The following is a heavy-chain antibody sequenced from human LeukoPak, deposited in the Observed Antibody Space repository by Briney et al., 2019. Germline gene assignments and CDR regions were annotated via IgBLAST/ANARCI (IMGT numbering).Heavy chain of an antibody. CDR2: IYYSGST. V-gene: IGHV4-39*01. CDR3: ARHVPNTVTRRRVFDY. D-gene: IGHD4-17*01. Sequence: PSETLSLTCTVSGGSISSSSYYWGWIRQPPGKGLEWIGSIYYSGSTYYNPSLKSRVTISVDTSKNQFSLKLSSVTAADTAVYYCARHVPNTVTRRRVFDYWGQGTLVTVSS. CDR1: GGSISSSSYY. J-gene: IGHJ4*02.